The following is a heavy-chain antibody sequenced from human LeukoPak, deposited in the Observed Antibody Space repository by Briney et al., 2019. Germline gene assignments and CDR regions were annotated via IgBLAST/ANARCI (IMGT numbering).Heavy chain of an antibody. V-gene: IGHV3-53*01. CDR1: GFTVISNY. Sequence: PWGSLRLSCAASGFTVISNYMSWVRQAPGKGLEWVSVIYSGGSTYYADSVKGRFTISRDNSKNTLYLQMNSLRAEDTAVYYCARDGDSSGYYYFDYWGQGTLVTVSS. CDR2: IYSGGST. J-gene: IGHJ4*02. CDR3: ARDGDSSGYYYFDY. D-gene: IGHD3-22*01.